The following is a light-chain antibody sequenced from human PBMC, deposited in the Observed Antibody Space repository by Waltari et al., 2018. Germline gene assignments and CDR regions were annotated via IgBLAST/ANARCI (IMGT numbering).Light chain of an antibody. V-gene: IGLV2-23*02. CDR3: CSYVQKDIWL. Sequence: QSALTQPASVSGAPGQSITISCAASPRDGGHSNFVTWYQHHPGKVPKLLIYEVIKRPSNISDRFTGSKSGNTASLSISGLQADDEADYYCCSYVQKDIWLFGRGTKVTVL. J-gene: IGLJ2*01. CDR2: EVI. CDR1: PRDGGHSNF.